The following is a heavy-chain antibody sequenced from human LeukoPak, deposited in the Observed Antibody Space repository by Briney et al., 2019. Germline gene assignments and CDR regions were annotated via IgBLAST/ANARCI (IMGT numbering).Heavy chain of an antibody. J-gene: IGHJ4*02. D-gene: IGHD5-18*01. V-gene: IGHV4-38-2*02. Sequence: GSLRLSCAASGFTFSSYAMSWIRQPPGKGLEWIGSIHHSGNTYCNPSLRSRVTMSVDTSKNQFSLTLSSVTAADTAVYYCARDFLSNRDTAPHFWGQGTLVIVSS. CDR2: IHHSGNT. CDR1: GFTFSSYA. CDR3: ARDFLSNRDTAPHF.